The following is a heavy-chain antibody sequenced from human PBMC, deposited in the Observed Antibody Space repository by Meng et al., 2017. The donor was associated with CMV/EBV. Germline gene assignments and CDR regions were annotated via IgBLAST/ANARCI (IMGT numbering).Heavy chain of an antibody. CDR1: GYTFTGYY. Sequence: GESLKISCQASGYTFTGYYMHWVRQAPGQGLEWMGWINPNSGGTNYAQKFQGRVTMTRDTSISTAYMELSRLRSDDTAVYYCARDGVVFGVVTLFDYWGQGTLVTVSS. D-gene: IGHD3-3*01. CDR3: ARDGVVFGVVTLFDY. J-gene: IGHJ4*02. V-gene: IGHV1-2*02. CDR2: INPNSGGT.